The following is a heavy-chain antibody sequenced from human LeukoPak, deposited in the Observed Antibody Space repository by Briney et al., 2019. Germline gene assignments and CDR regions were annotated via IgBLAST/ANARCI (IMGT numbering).Heavy chain of an antibody. CDR2: ISSSSSTI. D-gene: IGHD1-1*01. Sequence: AGGSLRLSCAASGFTFSSYSMNWVRQAPGKGLEWVSYISSSSSTIYYADSVKGRFTISRDNAKTTLYLKMNSLRAEDTAVYYCARHLRYRVFYFDYWGQGTLVTVSS. V-gene: IGHV3-48*01. J-gene: IGHJ4*02. CDR1: GFTFSSYS. CDR3: ARHLRYRVFYFDY.